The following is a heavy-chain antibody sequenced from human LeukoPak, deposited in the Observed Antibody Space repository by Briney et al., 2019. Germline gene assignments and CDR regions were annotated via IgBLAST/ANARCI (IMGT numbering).Heavy chain of an antibody. CDR2: IYYSGST. CDR1: GGSISSYY. Sequence: PSETPSLTCTVSGGSISSYYWSWIRQPPGKGLEWIGYIYYSGSTNYNPSLKSRVTISVDTSKNQFSLKLSSVTAADTAVYYCARALRNYSNYLFDYRGQGTLVTVSS. CDR3: ARALRNYSNYLFDY. D-gene: IGHD4-11*01. J-gene: IGHJ4*02. V-gene: IGHV4-59*01.